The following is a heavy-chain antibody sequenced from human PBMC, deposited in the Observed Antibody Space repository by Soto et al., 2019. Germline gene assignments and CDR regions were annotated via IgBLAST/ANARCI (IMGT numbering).Heavy chain of an antibody. V-gene: IGHV4-34*01. Sequence: QVQLQQWGAGLLKPSETLSLTCAVYGGSFSGYYWSWIRQPPGKGLEWIGEINHSGSTNYNPSLKSRVPISVDTSKNQFSLKLSSVTAADTAVYYCARGGEVVVVAATLDYWGQGTLVTVSS. CDR3: ARGGEVVVVAATLDY. CDR2: INHSGST. CDR1: GGSFSGYY. D-gene: IGHD2-15*01. J-gene: IGHJ4*02.